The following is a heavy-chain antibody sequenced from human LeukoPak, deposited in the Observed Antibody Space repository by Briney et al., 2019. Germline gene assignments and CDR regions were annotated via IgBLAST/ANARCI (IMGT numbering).Heavy chain of an antibody. CDR2: IIPFLGVA. V-gene: IGHV1-69*04. CDR3: ARDKDRPRYGNSWNSDANYLYYAMDV. CDR1: GGTFSTYA. Sequence: GASVKVSCKASGGTFSTYAVSWVRQAPGQGLEWMGRIIPFLGVANYAQGFQDRLTITADKSTFTAYMELRSLRSEDTAVYYCARDKDRPRYGNSWNSDANYLYYAMDVWGQGTSVTVSS. D-gene: IGHD6-13*01. J-gene: IGHJ6*02.